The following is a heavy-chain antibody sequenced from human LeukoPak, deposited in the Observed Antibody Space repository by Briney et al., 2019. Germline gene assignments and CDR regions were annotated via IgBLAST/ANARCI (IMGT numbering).Heavy chain of an antibody. CDR3: AREGPIVGATHLVDY. CDR1: GYTFTDYY. Sequence: ASVKVSCNASGYTFTDYYMHWVRQAPGQGLEWMGWINPNSGGTNYAHKFQGRATMTRDTSISTAYMELSRMRSDDTAVYYCAREGPIVGATHLVDYWGQGTLVTVSS. V-gene: IGHV1-2*07. J-gene: IGHJ4*02. D-gene: IGHD1-26*01. CDR2: INPNSGGT.